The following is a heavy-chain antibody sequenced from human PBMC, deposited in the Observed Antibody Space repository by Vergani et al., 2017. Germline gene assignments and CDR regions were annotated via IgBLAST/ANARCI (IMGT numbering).Heavy chain of an antibody. V-gene: IGHV4-4*07. Sequence: QVQLQESGPGLVKPSETLSLTCTVSGGSISSYYWSWIRQPAGKGLEWIGRIYTSGSTNYHPSLKSRVTMSVATSKNQFSLKLSSVTAADTAVYYCARVTEEYSSGWVGYYFDYWGQGTLVTVSS. J-gene: IGHJ4*02. CDR2: IYTSGST. CDR1: GGSISSYY. D-gene: IGHD6-19*01. CDR3: ARVTEEYSSGWVGYYFDY.